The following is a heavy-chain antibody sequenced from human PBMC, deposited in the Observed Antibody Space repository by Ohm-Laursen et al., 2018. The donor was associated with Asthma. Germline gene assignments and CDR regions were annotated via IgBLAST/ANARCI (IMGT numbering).Heavy chain of an antibody. CDR2: IFSNDEK. CDR3: ARIREAAAGIFYYYGMDV. V-gene: IGHV2-26*01. D-gene: IGHD6-13*01. Sequence: TQTLTLTCTVSGFSLSNARMGVSWIRQPPGKALEWLAHIFSNDEKSYSTSLKSRLTISKDTSKSQVVLTMTNMDPVDTATYYCARIREAAAGIFYYYGMDVWGQGTTVTVSS. J-gene: IGHJ6*02. CDR1: GFSLSNARMG.